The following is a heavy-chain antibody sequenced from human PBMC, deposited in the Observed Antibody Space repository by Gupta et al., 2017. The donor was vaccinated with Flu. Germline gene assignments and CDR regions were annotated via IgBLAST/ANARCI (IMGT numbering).Heavy chain of an antibody. Sequence: QVQLVQSGAEVKKPGASVKVSCKASGYNFGSYDINWVRQASGQGPEWMGWMNPNSGNTGYAQKFQGRVIMTRNNSISTAYMELISLRSEDTAVYYCVRRIKDHLYYYLDDWGRGTTVTVSS. V-gene: IGHV1-8*01. J-gene: IGHJ6*03. CDR2: MNPNSGNT. CDR3: VRRIKDHLYYYLDD. D-gene: IGHD3-16*01. CDR1: GYNFGSYD.